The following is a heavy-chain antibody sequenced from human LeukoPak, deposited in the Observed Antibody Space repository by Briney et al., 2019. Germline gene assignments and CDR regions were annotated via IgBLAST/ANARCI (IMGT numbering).Heavy chain of an antibody. J-gene: IGHJ6*03. CDR2: ISSSGST. CDR1: GDSISSGDYY. CDR3: ARDGCTSGVCYYSYYYMDV. Sequence: SETLSLTCTVSGDSISSGDYYWSWIRQPAGKGLEWIGRISSSGSTNYNPSLKSRVTISVDTSKNQFSLKLSSVTAADTAVYYCARDGCTSGVCYYSYYYMDVWGKGTTVTVSS. V-gene: IGHV4-61*02. D-gene: IGHD2-8*01.